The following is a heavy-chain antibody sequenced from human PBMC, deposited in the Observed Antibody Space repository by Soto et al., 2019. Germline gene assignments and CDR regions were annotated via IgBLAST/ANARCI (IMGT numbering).Heavy chain of an antibody. CDR2: INQSGST. J-gene: IGHJ4*02. CDR1: GASFSGHD. D-gene: IGHD3-22*01. V-gene: IGHV4-34*01. Sequence: SDTLSHTCAVSGASFSGHDCSWVHQPPGKXLAWIGEINQSGSTNYNPSLKSRVIISLDTSNNQFSLRLSSVTAADTAVYYCARSRVYYFDTSGSHPVDLGYWGQGSLVNVSS. CDR3: ARSRVYYFDTSGSHPVDLGY.